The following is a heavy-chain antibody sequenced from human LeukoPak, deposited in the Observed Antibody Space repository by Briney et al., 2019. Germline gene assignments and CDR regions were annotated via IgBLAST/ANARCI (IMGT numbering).Heavy chain of an antibody. V-gene: IGHV1-2*02. CDR1: GYTFTGYY. J-gene: IGHJ4*02. Sequence: ASVKVSCKASGYTFTGYYMHWVRRAPGQGLEWMGWINPNSGGTNYAQKFQGRVTMTRDTSISTAYMELSRLRSDDTAVYYCARGGRPSRDHLTLDYWGQGTLVTVSS. D-gene: IGHD1-14*01. CDR3: ARGGRPSRDHLTLDY. CDR2: INPNSGGT.